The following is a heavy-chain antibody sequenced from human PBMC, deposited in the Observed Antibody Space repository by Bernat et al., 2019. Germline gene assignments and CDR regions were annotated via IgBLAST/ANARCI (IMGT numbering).Heavy chain of an antibody. Sequence: QVQVVESGGGVVQPGRSLRLSCAASGFTFSSYAMHWVRQAPGKGLEWVAVISYDGSNKYYADSVKGRFTISRDNSKNTLYLQMNSLRAEDTAVYYCARDRVWWGGQKNAFDIWGQGTMVTVSS. CDR1: GFTFSSYA. CDR2: ISYDGSNK. D-gene: IGHD2-21*01. CDR3: ARDRVWWGGQKNAFDI. J-gene: IGHJ3*02. V-gene: IGHV3-30-3*01.